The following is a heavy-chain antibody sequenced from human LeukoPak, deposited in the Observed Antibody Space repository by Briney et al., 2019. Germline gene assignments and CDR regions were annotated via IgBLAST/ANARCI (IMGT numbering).Heavy chain of an antibody. CDR2: ISGSGAMT. J-gene: IGHJ4*02. Sequence: GGSLRLFCAASGFTLSNHAMIWVRQAPGKGLEWVSSISGSGAMTYYADSVKGRFTISRDNAMDRLYLQMNSLRADDTAVYYCVKDRVDGSGSQFDSWGQGSLVIVSS. V-gene: IGHV3-23*01. CDR3: VKDRVDGSGSQFDS. D-gene: IGHD3-10*01. CDR1: GFTLSNHA.